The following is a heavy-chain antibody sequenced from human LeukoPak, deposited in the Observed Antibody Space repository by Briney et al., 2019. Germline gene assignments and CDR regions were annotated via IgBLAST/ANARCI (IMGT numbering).Heavy chain of an antibody. D-gene: IGHD4-23*01. CDR1: GGSISSYY. Sequence: PSETLSLTCTVSGGSISSYYWSWIRQPPGKGLEWIGYIYYSGSTNYNPSLKSRVTISVDTSKNQFSLKLSSVTAADTAVYYCARAPSRFYGGNLAFDIWGQGTMVTVSS. J-gene: IGHJ3*02. CDR2: IYYSGST. V-gene: IGHV4-59*01. CDR3: ARAPSRFYGGNLAFDI.